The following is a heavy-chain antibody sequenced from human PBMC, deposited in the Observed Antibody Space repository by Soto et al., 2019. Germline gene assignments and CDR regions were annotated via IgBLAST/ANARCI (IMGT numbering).Heavy chain of an antibody. CDR3: ARAIAAAGTPYWYFDL. V-gene: IGHV1-69*02. D-gene: IGHD6-13*01. J-gene: IGHJ2*01. CDR1: GGTFSSYT. Sequence: QVQLVQSGAEVKKPGSSVKVSCKASGGTFSSYTISWVRQAPGQGHEWMGRIIPILGIANYAQKFQGRVTITADKSTSTAYMELSSLRSEDTAVYYCARAIAAAGTPYWYFDLWCRGTLVTVSS. CDR2: IIPILGIA.